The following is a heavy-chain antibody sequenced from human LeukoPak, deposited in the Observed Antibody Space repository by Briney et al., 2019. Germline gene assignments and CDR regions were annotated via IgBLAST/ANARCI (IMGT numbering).Heavy chain of an antibody. D-gene: IGHD1-26*01. V-gene: IGHV4-59*01. CDR1: GASISPDY. CDR2: VYYTGGT. CDR3: ARLAKVESRSLAHYFDS. J-gene: IGHJ4*02. Sequence: SETLSLTCTVSGASISPDYWSWIRQPPGKGLEFIGYVYYTGGTNYNLSLKSRVTISVDTSKNQFSLKLISVTAADTAVYRCARLAKVESRSLAHYFDSWGQGALVTVSS.